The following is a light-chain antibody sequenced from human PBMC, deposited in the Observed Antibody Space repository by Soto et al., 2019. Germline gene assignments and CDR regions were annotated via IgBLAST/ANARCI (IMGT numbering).Light chain of an antibody. Sequence: IVMTQSPGTLSVSPGERATLSCRASQSINSNLACYQQKPGQAPRLLMFRASIRATGFPARFSGSGSGTEFTLTISSLQSEDFAVYYCQQYSNWPLTFGGGTKVDIK. CDR2: RAS. V-gene: IGKV3-15*01. CDR3: QQYSNWPLT. J-gene: IGKJ4*01. CDR1: QSINSN.